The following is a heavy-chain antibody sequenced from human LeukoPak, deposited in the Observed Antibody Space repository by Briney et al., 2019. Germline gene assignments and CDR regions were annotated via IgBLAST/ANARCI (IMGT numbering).Heavy chain of an antibody. V-gene: IGHV3-43D*03. Sequence: GGSLRLSCAASGFTFDDYAMHWVRQAPGKGLEWVSLLSWDGGSTYYADSVKGRFTISRDNSKNSLYRQMNSLRAEDTAVYHCARAGRGYNYGFVPSEIDYYYYFLDVWGKGTTVTVSS. CDR2: LSWDGGST. CDR3: ARAGRGYNYGFVPSEIDYYYYFLDV. D-gene: IGHD5-18*01. J-gene: IGHJ6*03. CDR1: GFTFDDYA.